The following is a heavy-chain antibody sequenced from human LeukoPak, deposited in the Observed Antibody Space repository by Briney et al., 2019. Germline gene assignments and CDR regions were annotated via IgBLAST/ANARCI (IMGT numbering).Heavy chain of an antibody. Sequence: GGSLRLSCAASGFTFSSYGMHWVRQAPGKGLEWVAFIRYDGSNKYYADPVKGRFTISRDNSRNTLYLQMNSLRVEDTAVYYCAREVVVISAAVHFDFWGQGALVTVSS. V-gene: IGHV3-30*02. J-gene: IGHJ4*02. CDR2: IRYDGSNK. CDR3: AREVVVISAAVHFDF. CDR1: GFTFSSYG. D-gene: IGHD2-2*01.